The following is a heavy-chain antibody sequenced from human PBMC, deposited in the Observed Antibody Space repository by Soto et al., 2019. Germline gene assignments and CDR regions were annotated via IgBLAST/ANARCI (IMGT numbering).Heavy chain of an antibody. V-gene: IGHV1-69*08. J-gene: IGHJ4*02. CDR3: VRDSYYYVSSKGGGY. CDR1: GDTFDSYT. D-gene: IGHD3-10*01. Sequence: QVQLVQSGAEVRKPGSSVKVSCKASGDTFDSYTLSWVRQAPGQGLEWMGRIIPILGITNYALRFQGRVTLTADMSTSTAYMELSGLRSGDTAIYFCVRDSYYYVSSKGGGYWGQGTLVTVSS. CDR2: IIPILGIT.